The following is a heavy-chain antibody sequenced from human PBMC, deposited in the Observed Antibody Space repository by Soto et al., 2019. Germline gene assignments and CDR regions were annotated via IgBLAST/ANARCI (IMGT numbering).Heavy chain of an antibody. D-gene: IGHD1-26*01. CDR3: ARDPFYSGSNLQVGYFDS. CDR1: NYSFSSFG. CDR2: INPSSANT. Sequence: ASVKVSCKASNYSFSSFGISWMRQAPGQGLEWMAWINPSSANTNYAQSLQGRVTLTTDTSTSTAYMELRSLRSDDTAVYYCARDPFYSGSNLQVGYFDSWGQGTPVTVSS. J-gene: IGHJ4*02. V-gene: IGHV1-18*01.